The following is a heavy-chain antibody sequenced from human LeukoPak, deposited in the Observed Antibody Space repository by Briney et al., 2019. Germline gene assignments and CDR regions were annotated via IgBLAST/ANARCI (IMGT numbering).Heavy chain of an antibody. Sequence: PSETLSLTCIVSGGSISSSSYYWSWIRQPPGKGLEWIGSIYYSGSTYYNPSLKSRVTISVDTSKNQFSLKLSSVTAADTAVYYCAVFWSGYYTLDYWGQGTLVTVSS. CDR1: GGSISSSSYY. J-gene: IGHJ4*02. CDR2: IYYSGST. D-gene: IGHD3-3*01. V-gene: IGHV4-39*01. CDR3: AVFWSGYYTLDY.